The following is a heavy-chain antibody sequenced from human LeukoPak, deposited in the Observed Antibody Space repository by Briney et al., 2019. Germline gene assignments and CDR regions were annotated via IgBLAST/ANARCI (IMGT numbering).Heavy chain of an antibody. CDR3: ARQSTGVEMATIKYNWFDP. Sequence: KSSETLSLTCAVYGGSFSGYYWSWIRQPPGKGLEWIGEINHSGSTNYNPSLKSRVTISVDTSKDQFSLKLSSVTAADTAVYYCARQSTGVEMATIKYNWFDPWGQGTLVTVSS. D-gene: IGHD5-24*01. CDR1: GGSFSGYY. V-gene: IGHV4-34*01. CDR2: INHSGST. J-gene: IGHJ5*02.